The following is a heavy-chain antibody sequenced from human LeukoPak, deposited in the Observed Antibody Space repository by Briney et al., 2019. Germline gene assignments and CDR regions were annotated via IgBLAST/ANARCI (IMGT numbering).Heavy chain of an antibody. Sequence: SETLSLTCTVSGGSISSSSYYWGWIRQPPGKGLEWIGSIYYSGSTYYNPSLKSRVTISVDTSKNQFSLKLSSVTAADTAVYYCAKEGDYDILTGYPRGIDYWGQGTLVTVSS. CDR3: AKEGDYDILTGYPRGIDY. D-gene: IGHD3-9*01. V-gene: IGHV4-39*07. CDR1: GGSISSSSYY. J-gene: IGHJ4*02. CDR2: IYYSGST.